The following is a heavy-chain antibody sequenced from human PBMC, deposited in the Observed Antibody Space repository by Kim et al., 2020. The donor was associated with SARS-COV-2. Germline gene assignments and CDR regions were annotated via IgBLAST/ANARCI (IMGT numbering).Heavy chain of an antibody. CDR1: GFTFSSYA. D-gene: IGHD1-26*01. CDR2: ISYDGSNK. CDR3: AREKGSYYTLVYYGMDV. V-gene: IGHV3-30*04. Sequence: GGSLRLSCAASGFTFSSYAMHWVRQAPGKGLEWVAVISYDGSNKYYADSVKGRFTISRDNSKNTLYLQMNSLRAEDTAVYYCAREKGSYYTLVYYGMDVWGQGTTVTVSS. J-gene: IGHJ6*02.